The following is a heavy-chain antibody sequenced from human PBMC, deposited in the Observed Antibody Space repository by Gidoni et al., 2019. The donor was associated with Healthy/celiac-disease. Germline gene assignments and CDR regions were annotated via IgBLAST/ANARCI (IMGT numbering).Heavy chain of an antibody. CDR1: GFTFSACG. J-gene: IGHJ4*02. CDR2: ISDDGSDK. CDR3: AKEGQEITIFGVAKLGADF. D-gene: IGHD3-3*01. V-gene: IGHV3-30*18. Sequence: QVQLVESGGGVVQPGRSLRLSCAASGFTFSACGMHWVRQAPGKGLEWVAVISDDGSDKYYAESVKGRFTISRDNSKNTLYLQMNSLSGDDTAVYYCAKEGQEITIFGVAKLGADFWGQGTLVTVSS.